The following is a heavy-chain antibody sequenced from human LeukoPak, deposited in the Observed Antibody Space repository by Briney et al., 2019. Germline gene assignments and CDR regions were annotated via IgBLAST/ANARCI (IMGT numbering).Heavy chain of an antibody. CDR3: ARLFPYYDFWSGYSSYGMDV. Sequence: SETLSLTCAVYGGSFSGYYWSWIRQPPGKGLEWLGEINHSGSTNYNPSLKSRVTISVDTSKNQFSLKLSSVTAADTAVYYCARLFPYYDFWSGYSSYGMDVWGQGTTVTVSS. J-gene: IGHJ6*02. CDR1: GGSFSGYY. D-gene: IGHD3-3*01. V-gene: IGHV4-34*01. CDR2: INHSGST.